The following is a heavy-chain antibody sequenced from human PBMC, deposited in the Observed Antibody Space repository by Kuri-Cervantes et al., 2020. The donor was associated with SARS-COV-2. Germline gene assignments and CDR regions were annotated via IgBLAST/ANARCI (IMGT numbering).Heavy chain of an antibody. J-gene: IGHJ3*02. CDR3: ARGPRRRLLWFGELLSYAFDI. CDR1: GGSISSSGYY. CDR2: INHSGST. Sequence: SETLSLTCTVSGGSISSSGYYWSWIRQPPGKGLEWIGEINHSGSTNYNPSLKSRVTISVDTSKNQFSLKLSSVTAADTAVYYCARGPRRRLLWFGELLSYAFDIWGQGTMVTVSS. V-gene: IGHV4-39*07. D-gene: IGHD3-10*01.